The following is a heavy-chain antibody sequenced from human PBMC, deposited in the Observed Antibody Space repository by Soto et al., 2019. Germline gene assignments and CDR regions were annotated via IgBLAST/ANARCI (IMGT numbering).Heavy chain of an antibody. Sequence: PSETLSLTCAVYGGSFSGYYWSWIRQPPGKGLEWIGEINHSGSTNYNPSLKSRVTISVDTSKNQFSLKLSSVTAADTAVYYCASLTRPFDYWGQGTLVTVSS. J-gene: IGHJ4*02. CDR1: GGSFSGYY. CDR2: INHSGST. D-gene: IGHD3-16*01. V-gene: IGHV4-34*01. CDR3: ASLTRPFDY.